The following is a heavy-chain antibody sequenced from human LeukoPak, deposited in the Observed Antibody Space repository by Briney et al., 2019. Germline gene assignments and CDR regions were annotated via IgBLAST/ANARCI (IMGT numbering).Heavy chain of an antibody. CDR3: AREDSSGYLGY. CDR2: IYYSGST. CDR1: GGSISSHY. V-gene: IGHV4-59*11. J-gene: IGHJ4*02. D-gene: IGHD3-22*01. Sequence: SETLSLTCTVSGGSISSHYWNWIRQPPGKGLEWIGYIYYSGSTNYNPSLKSRVTISVDTSKNQFSLKLTSLTAADTAVYYCAREDSSGYLGYWGQGTLVTVSS.